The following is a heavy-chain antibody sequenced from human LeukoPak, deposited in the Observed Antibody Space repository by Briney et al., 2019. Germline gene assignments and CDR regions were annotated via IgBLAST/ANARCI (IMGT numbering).Heavy chain of an antibody. V-gene: IGHV1-2*02. D-gene: IGHD2-2*01. J-gene: IGHJ5*02. CDR2: INPNSGGT. Sequence: ASVKVSCKASGYTFTGYYMHWVRQAPGQGLEWMGWINPNSGGTNYAQKFQGRVTMTRDTSISTAYMELSRLRSDDTAVYYCARDPKVVVPAVTAWFDPWGQGTLVTVSS. CDR1: GYTFTGYY. CDR3: ARDPKVVVPAVTAWFDP.